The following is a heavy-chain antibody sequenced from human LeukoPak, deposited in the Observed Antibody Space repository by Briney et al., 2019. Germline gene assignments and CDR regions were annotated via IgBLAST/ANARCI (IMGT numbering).Heavy chain of an antibody. CDR1: KFTFSHYG. J-gene: IGHJ4*02. V-gene: IGHV3-30*18. Sequence: GGSLRLSCTASKFTFSHYGMQWVRQAPGKGLEWVAVISSDGSIKVYADSVKGRFTLSRDNSINTVDLQMNSLRAEDTAVYYCVKEYHSRGFGAYFDYWGQGTLVTVSS. CDR3: VKEYHSRGFGAYFDY. D-gene: IGHD3-3*01. CDR2: ISSDGSIK.